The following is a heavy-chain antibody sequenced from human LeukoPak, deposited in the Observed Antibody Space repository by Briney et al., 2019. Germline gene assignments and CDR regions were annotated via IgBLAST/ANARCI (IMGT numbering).Heavy chain of an antibody. V-gene: IGHV3-33*06. CDR2: IWYDGSNK. CDR3: AKGLAAAGQPKYYFDY. D-gene: IGHD6-13*01. Sequence: GRSLRLSCAASGFTFSSYGMHWVRQAPGKGLEWVAVIWYDGSNKYYADSVKGRFTISRDNSKNMLYLQMNSLRAEDTAVYYCAKGLAAAGQPKYYFDYWGQGTLVTVSS. J-gene: IGHJ4*02. CDR1: GFTFSSYG.